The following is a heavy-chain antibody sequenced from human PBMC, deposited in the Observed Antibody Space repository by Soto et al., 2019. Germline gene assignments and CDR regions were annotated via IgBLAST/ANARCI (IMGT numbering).Heavy chain of an antibody. Sequence: QVQLVQSGAEVKKPGSSVKVSCKASGGTFSSYAISWGRQAPGQGLEWMGGIVPIFGTASYAQKFQGRVTITADKSTSTASMELSSLRSEDTAVYYCARDLTYIAAAGYDAFDIWGQGTMVTVSS. D-gene: IGHD6-13*01. J-gene: IGHJ3*02. CDR3: ARDLTYIAAAGYDAFDI. CDR2: IVPIFGTA. V-gene: IGHV1-69*06. CDR1: GGTFSSYA.